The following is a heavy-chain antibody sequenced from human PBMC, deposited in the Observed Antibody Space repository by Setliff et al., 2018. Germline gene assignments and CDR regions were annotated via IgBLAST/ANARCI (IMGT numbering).Heavy chain of an antibody. J-gene: IGHJ4*02. CDR2: IYYSGSTS. V-gene: IGHV4-31*03. CDR3: ARGRAGHSGH. Sequence: SETLSLTCTVSGGSISSGGYYWSWIRQHPGKGLEWIGYIYYSGSTSYYNPSLKSRVTISVDTSKNQFSLKLGSVTAADTAVYYCARGRAGHSGHWGLGTLVTVSS. CDR1: GGSISSGGYY. D-gene: IGHD6-19*01.